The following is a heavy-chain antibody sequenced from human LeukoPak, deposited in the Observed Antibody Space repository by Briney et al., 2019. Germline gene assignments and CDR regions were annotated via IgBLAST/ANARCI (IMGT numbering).Heavy chain of an antibody. Sequence: PGGSLRLSCAASGFIFETYWMNWVRQVPGEGLEWVANVKHDGSEEYYVESVKGRFIISRDNANKLLYLQMNTLRAEDTAIYYCVRKAAGWGVLDHWGQGILVTVSS. CDR3: VRKAAGWGVLDH. D-gene: IGHD3-10*01. CDR2: VKHDGSEE. V-gene: IGHV3-7*03. J-gene: IGHJ4*02. CDR1: GFIFETYW.